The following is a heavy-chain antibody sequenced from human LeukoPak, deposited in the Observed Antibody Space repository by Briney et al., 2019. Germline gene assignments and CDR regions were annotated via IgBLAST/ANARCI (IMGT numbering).Heavy chain of an antibody. D-gene: IGHD4-17*01. CDR1: GGSISSGDYY. J-gene: IGHJ3*02. CDR2: IYYSGST. CDR3: ASDRLRGPDAFDI. Sequence: SQTLSLTCTVSGGSISSGDYYWSWIRQPPGKGLEWIGYIYYSGSTYYNPSLKSRVTISVDTSKNQFSLKLSSVTAAGTAVYYCASDRLRGPDAFDIWGQGTMVTVSS. V-gene: IGHV4-30-4*08.